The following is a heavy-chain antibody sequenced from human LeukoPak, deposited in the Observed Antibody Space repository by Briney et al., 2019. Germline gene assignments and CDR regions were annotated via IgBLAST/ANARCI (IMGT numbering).Heavy chain of an antibody. D-gene: IGHD3-16*02. CDR3: ASGSRDYVWGSYRHLDY. CDR2: ISYDGSNK. Sequence: GGSLRLSCAASGFTFSSYAMHWVRQAPGKGLEWVAVISYDGSNKYYADSVEGRFTISRDNSKNTLYLQMNSLRAEDTAVYYCASGSRDYVWGSYRHLDYWGQGTLVTVSS. CDR1: GFTFSSYA. V-gene: IGHV3-30-3*01. J-gene: IGHJ4*02.